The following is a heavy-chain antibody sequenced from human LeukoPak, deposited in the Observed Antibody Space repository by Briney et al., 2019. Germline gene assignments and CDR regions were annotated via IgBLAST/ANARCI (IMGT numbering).Heavy chain of an antibody. J-gene: IGHJ3*02. CDR2: ISSSSSYI. CDR1: GFTFSSYS. V-gene: IGHV3-21*01. CDR3: ARGPYSVAAAGTNDAFDI. D-gene: IGHD6-13*01. Sequence: GGSLRLSCAASGFTFSSYSMNWVRQAPGKGLEWVSSISSSSSYIYYADSVKGRFTISRDNAKNSLYLQMNSLRAEDTAVYYCARGPYSVAAAGTNDAFDIWGQGTMVTVSS.